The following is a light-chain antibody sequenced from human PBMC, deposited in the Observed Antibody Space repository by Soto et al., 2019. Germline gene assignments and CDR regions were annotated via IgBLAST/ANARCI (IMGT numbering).Light chain of an antibody. Sequence: QSVLTRPASVSGSPGQSITISCTGTSSDVGTYNLVSWYQQHPGKAPKLMIYEGGKRPSGVSNRFSGSKSGNTASLTISGLQAEDEADYYCCSYAGSSTVIFGGGTKLTVL. J-gene: IGLJ2*01. V-gene: IGLV2-23*01. CDR2: EGG. CDR1: SSDVGTYNL. CDR3: CSYAGSSTVI.